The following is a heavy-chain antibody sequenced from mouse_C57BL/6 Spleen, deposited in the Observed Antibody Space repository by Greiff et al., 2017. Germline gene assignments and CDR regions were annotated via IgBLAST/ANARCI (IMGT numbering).Heavy chain of an antibody. CDR1: GYTFTSYW. CDR3: ARRDLLRYWYFDV. V-gene: IGHV1-69*01. CDR2: IDPSDSYT. J-gene: IGHJ1*03. Sequence: VQLQQPGAELVMPGASVKLSCKASGYTFTSYWMHWVKQRPGQGLEWIGEIDPSDSYTNYNQKFKGKSTLTVDKSSSTAYMQLSSLTSEDSAVYYCARRDLLRYWYFDVWGTGTTVTVSS. D-gene: IGHD1-1*01.